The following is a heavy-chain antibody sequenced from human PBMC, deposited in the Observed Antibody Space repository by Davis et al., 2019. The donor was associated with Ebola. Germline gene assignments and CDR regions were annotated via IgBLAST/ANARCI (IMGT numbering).Heavy chain of an antibody. Sequence: GESLKISCVASGFTFSSYGMHWVRQAPGKGLEWVAVISYDGSNKYYADSVKGRFTISRDNSKNTLYLQMNSLRAEDTAVYYCAKGFLEWYWGQGTLVTVSS. V-gene: IGHV3-30*18. J-gene: IGHJ4*02. CDR2: ISYDGSNK. CDR1: GFTFSSYG. D-gene: IGHD3-3*01. CDR3: AKGFLEWY.